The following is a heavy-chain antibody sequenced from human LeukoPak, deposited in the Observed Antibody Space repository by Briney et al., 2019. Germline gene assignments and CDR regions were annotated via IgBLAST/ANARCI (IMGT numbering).Heavy chain of an antibody. CDR3: ARDRLLERLSYWFDP. D-gene: IGHD1-1*01. V-gene: IGHV1-2*02. Sequence: ASVKVSCKASGGTFSSYAISWVRQAPGQGLEWMGWINPNSGGTNYVQKFQGRVTMTRDTSISTAYMELSRLRSDDTAVYYCARDRLLERLSYWFDPWGQGTLVTVSS. J-gene: IGHJ5*02. CDR1: GGTFSSYA. CDR2: INPNSGGT.